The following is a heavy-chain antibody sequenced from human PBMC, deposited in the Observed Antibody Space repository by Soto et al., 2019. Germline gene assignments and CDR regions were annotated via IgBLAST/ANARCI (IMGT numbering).Heavy chain of an antibody. CDR1: GFTFSSYA. D-gene: IGHD3-16*01. CDR3: ATFDDRTALTTN. V-gene: IGHV3-23*01. CDR2: ISGSGGST. J-gene: IGHJ4*02. Sequence: GGSLRLSCAASGFTFSSYAMSWVRQAPGKGLEWVSAISGSGGSTYYADSVKGRFTISRDNSKNTLYLQMKSLRAEDTAVYYCATFDDRTALTTNWGQGTLVTVSS.